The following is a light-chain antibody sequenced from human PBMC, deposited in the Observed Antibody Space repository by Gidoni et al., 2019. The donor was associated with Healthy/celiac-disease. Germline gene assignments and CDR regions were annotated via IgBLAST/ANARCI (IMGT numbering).Light chain of an antibody. CDR1: QSVSSN. V-gene: IGKV3-15*01. CDR2: GAS. Sequence: EIVMPQSPATLSVSPGERATLSCRASQSVSSNLAWYQQKPGQAPRLLIYGASTRATGIPARFSGSGSGTEFTLTISSLQSEDVAVYYCQQYNNWPPLTFXGXTKVEIK. CDR3: QQYNNWPPLT. J-gene: IGKJ4*01.